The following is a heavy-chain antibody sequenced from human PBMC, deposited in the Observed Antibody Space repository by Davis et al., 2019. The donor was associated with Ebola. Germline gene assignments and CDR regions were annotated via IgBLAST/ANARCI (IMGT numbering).Heavy chain of an antibody. V-gene: IGHV4-39*01. Sequence: SETLSLTCTVSGGSISSSSHYWGWIRQSPGKGLEWIGSIYYRGNTYTNPSLKSRVTMSVDTSKNQFSLKLSSVTAADTAVYYCARLGGSSSELGLDYWGQGTLVTVSS. CDR1: GGSISSSSHY. D-gene: IGHD6-6*01. CDR2: IYYRGNT. J-gene: IGHJ4*02. CDR3: ARLGGSSSELGLDY.